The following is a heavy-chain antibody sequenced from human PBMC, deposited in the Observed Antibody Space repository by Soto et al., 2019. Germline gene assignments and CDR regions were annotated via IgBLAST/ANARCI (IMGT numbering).Heavy chain of an antibody. V-gene: IGHV1-2*02. CDR1: GYTFTGYY. CDR2: INPHSGGT. Sequence: GASVKVSCKASGYTFTGYYMHWVRQAPGQGLEWMGWINPHSGGTNYAQKFQGRVTMTRDTSISTAYMELSRLRSDDTAVYYCARDQAMVRGVMNYYYGMDVWGQGTTVTVSS. J-gene: IGHJ6*02. CDR3: ARDQAMVRGVMNYYYGMDV. D-gene: IGHD3-10*01.